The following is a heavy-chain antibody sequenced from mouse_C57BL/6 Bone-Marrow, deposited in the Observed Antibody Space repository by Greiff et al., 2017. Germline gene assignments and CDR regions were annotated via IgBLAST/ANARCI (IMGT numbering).Heavy chain of an antibody. CDR3: ARRGVVAGDYFDY. CDR1: GYTFTDYY. CDR2: FYPGSGNT. V-gene: IGHV1-76*01. D-gene: IGHD1-1*01. Sequence: QVQLKQSGAELVRPGASVKLSCKASGYTFTDYYINWVKQRPGQGLEWIARFYPGSGNTYYNEKFKGKATLTAEKSSSTDYMQLSSLTSEDSAVYFSARRGVVAGDYFDYWGQGTTLTVSS. J-gene: IGHJ2*01.